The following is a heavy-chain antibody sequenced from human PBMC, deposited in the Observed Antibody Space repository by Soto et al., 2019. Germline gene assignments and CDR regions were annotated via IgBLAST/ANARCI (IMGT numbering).Heavy chain of an antibody. CDR3: ARDVRVDCSSTSCYNYYGMDV. D-gene: IGHD2-2*02. Sequence: ASVKVSCNASGYTFTSYGISWVRPAPGQGLEWMGWVSTYYGNTNYAQKVQGRVTMTTDTSTSTAYMEVRSLRSDDTAVYYCARDVRVDCSSTSCYNYYGMDVWG. V-gene: IGHV1-18*01. CDR1: GYTFTSYG. CDR2: VSTYYGNT. J-gene: IGHJ6*02.